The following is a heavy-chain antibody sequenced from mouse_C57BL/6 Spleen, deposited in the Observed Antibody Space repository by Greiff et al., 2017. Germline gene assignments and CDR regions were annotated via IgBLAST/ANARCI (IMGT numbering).Heavy chain of an antibody. Sequence: VQLKQSGAELAKPGASVKLSCKASGYTFTSYWMHWVKQRPGQGLEWIGYINPSSGYTKYNQKFKDKATLTADKSSSTAYMQLSSLTYEDSAVYYCARGYGSPYWYFDVWGTGTTVTVSS. CDR2: INPSSGYT. V-gene: IGHV1-7*01. D-gene: IGHD1-1*01. CDR1: GYTFTSYW. J-gene: IGHJ1*03. CDR3: ARGYGSPYWYFDV.